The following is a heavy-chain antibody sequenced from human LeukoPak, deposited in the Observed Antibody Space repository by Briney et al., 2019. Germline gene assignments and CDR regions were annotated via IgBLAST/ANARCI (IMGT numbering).Heavy chain of an antibody. D-gene: IGHD1-26*01. V-gene: IGHV3-74*01. CDR3: ARGLGATTSYGMDV. CDR2: INSDGSST. J-gene: IGHJ6*02. CDR1: GFTFSSYW. Sequence: GGSLRLSCAASGFTFSSYWMHCVRQAPGKGLVWVSSINSDGSSTSYADSVKGRFTISRDNAKNTLYLQMNSLRAAATAVYYCARGLGATTSYGMDVWGQGTTVTVSS.